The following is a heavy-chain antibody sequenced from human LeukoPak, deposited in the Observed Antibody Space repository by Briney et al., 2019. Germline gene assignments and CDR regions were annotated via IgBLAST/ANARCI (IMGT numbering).Heavy chain of an antibody. CDR1: GYTFTSYG. D-gene: IGHD3-9*01. CDR3: ARDTYYDILTGQGDYYYYMDV. V-gene: IGHV1-18*01. J-gene: IGHJ6*03. CDR2: ISAYNGNT. Sequence: ASVKVSCKASGYTFTSYGISWVRQAPGQGLEWMGWISAYNGNTNYAQKLQGRVTMTTDTSTSTAYMELRSLRSDDTAVYYCARDTYYDILTGQGDYYYYMDVWGKGTTVTISS.